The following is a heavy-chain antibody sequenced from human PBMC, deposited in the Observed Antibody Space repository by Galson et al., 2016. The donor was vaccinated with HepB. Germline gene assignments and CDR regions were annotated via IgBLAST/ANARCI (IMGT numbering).Heavy chain of an antibody. CDR3: ATYVDTARVRHYYYGIDV. Sequence: SVKVSCKASGGMFTSYAFTWVRQAPGQGLEWMGGIVPVFETINYAQKFQGRVTFTADVSTRTASMELSNLRSEDTAVYYCATYVDTARVRHYYYGIDVWDQRTTVTFSS. D-gene: IGHD5-18*01. CDR2: IVPVFETI. CDR1: GGMFTSYA. J-gene: IGHJ6*02. V-gene: IGHV1-69*13.